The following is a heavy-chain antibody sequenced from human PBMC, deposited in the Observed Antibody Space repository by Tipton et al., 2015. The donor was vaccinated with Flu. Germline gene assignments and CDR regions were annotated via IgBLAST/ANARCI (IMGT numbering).Heavy chain of an antibody. D-gene: IGHD2-2*01. CDR2: IKQDGSEK. V-gene: IGHV3-7*03. CDR1: GFTFSSYW. CDR3: AKNAGYCSSSTCYRPFDY. Sequence: SLRLSCAASGFTFSSYWMSWVRQAPGKGLEWVANIKQDGSEKYYVDSVKGRFTISRDNSKNTLYLEMNSLRAEDTAMYHCAKNAGYCSSSTCYRPFDYWGRGTLVTVSS. J-gene: IGHJ4*02.